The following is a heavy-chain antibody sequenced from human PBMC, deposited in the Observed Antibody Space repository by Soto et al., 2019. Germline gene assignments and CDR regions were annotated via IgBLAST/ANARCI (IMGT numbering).Heavy chain of an antibody. CDR3: AHRVLRTVFGLVTTTAIYFDF. CDR2: IYWDDDK. D-gene: IGHD3-3*01. Sequence: QITLKESGPTVVKPTETLTLTCTFSGFSLTTSGVGVGWFRQSPGKAPEWLALIYWDDDKRYSTSLHPRLFITKDISKNQVVLTMANVDPADTATYYCAHRVLRTVFGLVTTTAIYFDFWGPGTPVVVSS. J-gene: IGHJ4*02. V-gene: IGHV2-5*02. CDR1: GFSLTTSGVG.